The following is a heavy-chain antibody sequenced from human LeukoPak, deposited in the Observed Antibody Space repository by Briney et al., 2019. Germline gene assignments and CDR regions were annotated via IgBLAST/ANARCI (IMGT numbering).Heavy chain of an antibody. CDR3: ARDLGYCSSTSCRYFDY. V-gene: IGHV4-30-2*01. CDR1: GASISSGGYY. J-gene: IGHJ4*02. D-gene: IGHD2-2*01. CDR2: ISHSGST. Sequence: PSETLSLTCTVSGASISSGGYYWSWIRQPPGKGLEWIGYISHSGSTYFNPSLKSRVTISVDRSKNQFSLKLSSVTAADTAVYYCARDLGYCSSTSCRYFDYWGQGTLVTVSS.